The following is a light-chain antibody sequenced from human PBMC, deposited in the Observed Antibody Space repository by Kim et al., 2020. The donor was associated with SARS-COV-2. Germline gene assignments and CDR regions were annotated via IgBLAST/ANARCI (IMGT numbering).Light chain of an antibody. CDR2: GVS. CDR1: QSVGVN. V-gene: IGKV3-15*01. CDR3: QQYNVWPWT. J-gene: IGKJ1*01. Sequence: VSPGERVILSCRASQSVGVNFAWYQKKPGQAPRLVIHGVSIRATNIPARFSGSGSGTEFTLTINTLQSEDFAVYYCQQYNVWPWTFGQGTKVDIK.